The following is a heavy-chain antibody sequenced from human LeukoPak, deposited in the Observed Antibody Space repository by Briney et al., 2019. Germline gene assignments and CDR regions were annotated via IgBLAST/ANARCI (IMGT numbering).Heavy chain of an antibody. Sequence: SVKVSCKASGGTFSSYAVSWVRQAPGQGLEWMGGIIPIFGTANYAQKFQGRVTITTDESTSTAYMELSSLRSEDTAVYYCARGSSSTIFGVVSNAYYYYYMDVWGKGTTVTVSS. D-gene: IGHD3-3*01. J-gene: IGHJ6*03. V-gene: IGHV1-69*05. CDR3: ARGSSSTIFGVVSNAYYYYYMDV. CDR2: IIPIFGTA. CDR1: GGTFSSYA.